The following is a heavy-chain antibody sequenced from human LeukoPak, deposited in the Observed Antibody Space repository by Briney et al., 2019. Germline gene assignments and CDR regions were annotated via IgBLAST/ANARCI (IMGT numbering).Heavy chain of an antibody. J-gene: IGHJ4*02. D-gene: IGHD2-21*01. CDR1: GFAFSSYA. Sequence: GGSLRLSCAASGFAFSSYAMHWVRQAPGKGLEWLAVVSAHGVDKFYADSVKGRLTISRDNSRNTLYLQMDSLRSEDTAVYYCARDFFPIVDSTWYEIGYWGQGTLVTVSS. CDR2: VSAHGVDK. V-gene: IGHV3-30*04. CDR3: ARDFFPIVDSTWYEIGY.